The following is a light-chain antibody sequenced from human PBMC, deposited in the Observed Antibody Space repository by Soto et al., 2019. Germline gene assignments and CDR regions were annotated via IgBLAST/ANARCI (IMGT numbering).Light chain of an antibody. J-gene: IGKJ1*01. V-gene: IGKV3-20*01. CDR3: HQYGISPPT. CDR2: GVS. Sequence: EIVMTQSPATLSVSPGERATLSCRASQSVSSNLAWYQQKPGQAPRLLISGVSNRATGTPDRFSGSGSGTDFTLTISSLEPEDFAVFYCHQYGISPPTFGPGTKVDIK. CDR1: QSVSSN.